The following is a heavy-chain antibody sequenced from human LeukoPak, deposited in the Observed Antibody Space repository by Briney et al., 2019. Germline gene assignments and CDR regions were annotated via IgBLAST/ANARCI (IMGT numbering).Heavy chain of an antibody. CDR2: ITSSGDVT. CDR3: ASLNVVVVAANRTGYMDV. V-gene: IGHV3-23*01. J-gene: IGHJ6*03. CDR1: GFTFNIYA. D-gene: IGHD2-15*01. Sequence: QPGGSLRLSCAASGFTFNIYAMSWVRQAPGKGLEWVSSITSSGDVTFYADSVKDRFTISRDNSKNTLYLQMSRLRAEDTAVYYCASLNVVVVAANRTGYMDVWGKGTTVTVSS.